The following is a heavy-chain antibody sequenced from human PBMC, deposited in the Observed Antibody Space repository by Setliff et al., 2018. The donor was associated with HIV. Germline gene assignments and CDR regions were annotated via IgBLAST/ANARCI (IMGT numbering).Heavy chain of an antibody. D-gene: IGHD3-10*01. CDR3: ARAYFGSGIYY. CDR2: IYSSGST. CDR1: GGSISSYY. Sequence: TLSLTCTVSGGSISSYYWSWIRQPPGKRLEWLGHIYSSGSTNYNPSLKSRVTISVDTSKNQFSLKLYSVTAVDTAVYYCARAYFGSGIYYWGQGTLVTVSS. V-gene: IGHV4-4*09. J-gene: IGHJ4*02.